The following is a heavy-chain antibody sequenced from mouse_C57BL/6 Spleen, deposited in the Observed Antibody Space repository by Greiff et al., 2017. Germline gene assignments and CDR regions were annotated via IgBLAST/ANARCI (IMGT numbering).Heavy chain of an antibody. Sequence: QVQLQQSGPELVKPGASVKISCKASGYAFSSSWMNWVKQRPGKGLEWIGRIYPGDGDTNYNGKFKGKATLTADKSSSTAYMQLSSLTSEDSAVYFCARTGQLRLPSMDYWGQGTSVTVSS. V-gene: IGHV1-82*01. J-gene: IGHJ4*01. CDR1: GYAFSSSW. CDR3: ARTGQLRLPSMDY. D-gene: IGHD3-2*02. CDR2: IYPGDGDT.